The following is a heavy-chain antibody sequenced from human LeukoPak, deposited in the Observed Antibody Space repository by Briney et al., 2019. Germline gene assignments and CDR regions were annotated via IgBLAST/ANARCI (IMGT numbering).Heavy chain of an antibody. D-gene: IGHD3-22*01. CDR2: IRSKANNYAT. V-gene: IGHV3-73*01. Sequence: HPGGSLRLSCAASGFTFSGSAVHWVRQASGKGLEWVGRIRSKANNYATAYAASVKGRFTISRDDSKNTAYLQMNSLKTEDTAVYYCTGDNFDSSVKFDYWGQGTLVTVSS. CDR1: GFTFSGSA. J-gene: IGHJ4*02. CDR3: TGDNFDSSVKFDY.